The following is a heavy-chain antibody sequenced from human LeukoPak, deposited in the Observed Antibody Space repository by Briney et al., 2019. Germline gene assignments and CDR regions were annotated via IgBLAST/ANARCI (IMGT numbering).Heavy chain of an antibody. J-gene: IGHJ6*03. D-gene: IGHD2-2*01. Sequence: GGSLRLSCAASGFTFSSCGMTWVRQAPGKGLEWVSVIYSGGSTYYADSVKGRFTISRDNSKNTLYLQMNSLRAEDTAVYYCARVPAAILGSYYYYMDVWGKGTTVTISS. CDR2: IYSGGST. CDR1: GFTFSSCG. V-gene: IGHV3-53*01. CDR3: ARVPAAILGSYYYYMDV.